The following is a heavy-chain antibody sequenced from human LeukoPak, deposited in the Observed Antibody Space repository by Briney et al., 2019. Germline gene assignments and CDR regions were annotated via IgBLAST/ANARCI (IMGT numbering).Heavy chain of an antibody. Sequence: SGGSLRLSCAASGFSFSTSWMTWVRQSPGKGLEWVANIKEDGSEEYYVDSVNGRFTISRDNAKNSLYLQMNSLRAEDTAVYYCARDVGDIDPLSGYKNNWFDPWGQGILVTVSS. V-gene: IGHV3-7*01. CDR2: IKEDGSEE. D-gene: IGHD5-12*01. CDR3: ARDVGDIDPLSGYKNNWFDP. CDR1: GFSFSTSW. J-gene: IGHJ5*02.